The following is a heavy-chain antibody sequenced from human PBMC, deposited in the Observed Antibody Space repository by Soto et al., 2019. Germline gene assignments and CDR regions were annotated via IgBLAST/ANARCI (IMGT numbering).Heavy chain of an antibody. CDR3: VRDPGTRPDALRGLGWFDP. J-gene: IGHJ5*02. CDR1: GFTFSGYW. V-gene: IGHV3-7*03. D-gene: IGHD2-8*01. CDR2: IKQDGSER. Sequence: GGALRLSCVASGFTFSGYWMSWVRQAPGKGLEWVAKIKQDGSERHYVDSVKGRFTISRDNANNSVFLQMNNLRDEDTAVYYCVRDPGTRPDALRGLGWFDPWGQGTLVTLSS.